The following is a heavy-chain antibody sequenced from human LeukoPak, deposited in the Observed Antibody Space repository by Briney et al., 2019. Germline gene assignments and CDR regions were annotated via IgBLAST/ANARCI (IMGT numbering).Heavy chain of an antibody. Sequence: GASLRLSCAASGFTFSSYSMSWVRQAPGQGLEWISSISSSSSYIYYADSVKGRFTISRDNAKNSLYLQMNSLRSEDTAVYYCARAIPFDPWGQGTLVTVSS. V-gene: IGHV3-21*01. CDR1: GFTFSSYS. J-gene: IGHJ5*02. CDR2: ISSSSSYI. CDR3: ARAIPFDP.